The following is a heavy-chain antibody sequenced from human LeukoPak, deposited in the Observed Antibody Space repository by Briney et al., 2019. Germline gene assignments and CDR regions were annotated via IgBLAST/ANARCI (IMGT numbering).Heavy chain of an antibody. Sequence: SVKVSCKASGGTFSSYAISWVRQAPGQGLEWMGGIIPIFGTANYAQKYQGRVTITADESTSTAYMELSSLRSEDTAVYYCARDLGHDYYDSSGAFDPWGQGTLVTVSS. V-gene: IGHV1-69*13. CDR3: ARDLGHDYYDSSGAFDP. J-gene: IGHJ5*02. CDR2: IIPIFGTA. CDR1: GGTFSSYA. D-gene: IGHD3-22*01.